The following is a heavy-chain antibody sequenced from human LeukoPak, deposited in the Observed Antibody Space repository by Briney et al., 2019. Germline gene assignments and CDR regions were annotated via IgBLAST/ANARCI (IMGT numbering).Heavy chain of an antibody. J-gene: IGHJ6*02. Sequence: GGSLRLSCAASGSNVTYNYMTWVRQAPGKGLEWVSLIDSGGTTYYADSLNGRFTISRHTSNNTLFLQMNSLRPEDTAVYYCARTSYYYDMDVWGQGTTVTVSS. V-gene: IGHV3-53*04. CDR2: IDSGGTT. CDR1: GSNVTYNY. CDR3: ARTSYYYDMDV.